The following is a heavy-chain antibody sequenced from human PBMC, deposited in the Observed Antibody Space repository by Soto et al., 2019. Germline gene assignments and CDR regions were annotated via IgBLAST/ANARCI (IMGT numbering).Heavy chain of an antibody. CDR2: IYYSGST. V-gene: IGHV4-31*03. CDR3: ASDVLVREYWYFDL. Sequence: QVQLQESGPGLVKPSQTLSLTCTVSGGSISSGGYYWSWIRQHPGKGLEWIGYIYYSGSTYYNPYLKSRVTISVDTSKNQFSLKLSSVTAADTAVYYCASDVLVREYWYFDLWGRGTLVTVSS. CDR1: GGSISSGGYY. D-gene: IGHD3-10*01. J-gene: IGHJ2*01.